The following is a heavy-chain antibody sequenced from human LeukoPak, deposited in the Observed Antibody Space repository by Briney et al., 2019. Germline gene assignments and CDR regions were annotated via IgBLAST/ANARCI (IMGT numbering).Heavy chain of an antibody. J-gene: IGHJ4*02. CDR3: ASPMAWAHNRRDSDY. Sequence: SETLSLTCTVSGGSISSYYWSWIRQPPGKGLEWIGYIYYSGSTNYNPSLKSRVSISVDTSKNQFSLKLRSVTAADTAVYYCASPMAWAHNRRDSDYWGLGTLVTVSS. D-gene: IGHD5-24*01. V-gene: IGHV4-59*12. CDR1: GGSISSYY. CDR2: IYYSGST.